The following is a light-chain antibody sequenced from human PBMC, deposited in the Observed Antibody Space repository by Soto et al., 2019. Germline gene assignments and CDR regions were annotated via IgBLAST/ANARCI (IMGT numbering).Light chain of an antibody. V-gene: IGKV1-33*01. CDR3: QQYDHLPIT. CDR1: QDISKY. Sequence: DLQMTQSASSLPASVGDTVTISCQASQDISKYLNWFQQKPGKAPKLLIYDVFNVETGVPSRFSGRGSGTDLTLVISNLQPEDFATYYCQQYDHLPITFGGGTKVDI. J-gene: IGKJ4*01. CDR2: DVF.